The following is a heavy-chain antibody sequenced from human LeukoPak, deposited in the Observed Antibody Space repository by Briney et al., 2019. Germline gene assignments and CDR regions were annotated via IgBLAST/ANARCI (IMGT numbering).Heavy chain of an antibody. CDR3: ARESACGNTNCLAPADWLDP. D-gene: IGHD2-2*01. J-gene: IGHJ5*02. CDR1: GYTFTGYY. CDR2: ISPNSGDT. V-gene: IGHV1-2*02. Sequence: ASVKLSCKASGYTFTGYYMHWVRQAPGQGLEWMGWISPNSGDTDIAQKFQGRVTMTRDTSIATSYMEVDSLTSDDTAVYYCARESACGNTNCLAPADWLDPWGQGTLVIVSS.